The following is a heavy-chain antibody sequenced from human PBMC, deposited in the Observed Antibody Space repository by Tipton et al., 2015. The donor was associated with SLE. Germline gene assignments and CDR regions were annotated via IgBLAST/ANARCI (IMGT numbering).Heavy chain of an antibody. V-gene: IGHV4-61*08. D-gene: IGHD6-13*01. CDR3: ARGRYSSSSYGDYFDY. Sequence: TLSLTCIVSGGSITSGGFYWSWIRQPPGKGLEWIGYIYYSGSTNYNPSLKSRVTISVDTSKNQFSLKLSSVTAADTAVYFCARGRYSSSSYGDYFDYWGQGTLVTVSS. J-gene: IGHJ4*02. CDR1: GGSITSGGFY. CDR2: IYYSGST.